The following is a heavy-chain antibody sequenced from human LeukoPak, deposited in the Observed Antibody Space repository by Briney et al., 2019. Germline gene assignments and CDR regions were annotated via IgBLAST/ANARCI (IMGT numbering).Heavy chain of an antibody. Sequence: PSETLSLTCTVPGGSIISGGYYWSWFRQHPGKGLEWIGYIYYSGSTYYNPSLKSRVTISVDTSKNQFSLKLSSVTAADTAVYYCARLILTVVTPVRAFDIWGQGTMVTVSS. V-gene: IGHV4-31*03. CDR2: IYYSGST. CDR3: ARLILTVVTPVRAFDI. CDR1: GGSIISGGYY. D-gene: IGHD4-23*01. J-gene: IGHJ3*02.